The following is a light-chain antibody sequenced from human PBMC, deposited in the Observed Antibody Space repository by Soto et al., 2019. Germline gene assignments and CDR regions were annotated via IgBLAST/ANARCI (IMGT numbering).Light chain of an antibody. CDR1: QSVSNRY. V-gene: IGKV3-20*01. CDR2: GAS. Sequence: EIVLTQSPGTLSLSPGERATLSCWASQSVSNRYLAWYQQKPGQAPRLLIYGASSRATGIPDRFSGSGSGTDFTLTISRLEPEDVATYSCQQSYSTLPYTFGQGTKVEIK. J-gene: IGKJ2*01. CDR3: QQSYSTLPYT.